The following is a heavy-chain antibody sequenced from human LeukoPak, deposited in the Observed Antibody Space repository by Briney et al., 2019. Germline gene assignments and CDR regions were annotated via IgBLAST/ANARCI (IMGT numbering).Heavy chain of an antibody. CDR2: FDPEDGET. CDR3: ATWDSGFSYYFDY. V-gene: IGHV1-24*01. D-gene: IGHD3-22*01. J-gene: IGHJ4*02. CDR1: GYTLTELS. Sequence: ASVKVSCKVSGYTLTELSMHWVRQAPGKGLEWMGGFDPEDGETIYAQKFQGRVTMTEDTSTDTAYMKLSSLRSEDTAVYYCATWDSGFSYYFDYWGQGTLVTVSS.